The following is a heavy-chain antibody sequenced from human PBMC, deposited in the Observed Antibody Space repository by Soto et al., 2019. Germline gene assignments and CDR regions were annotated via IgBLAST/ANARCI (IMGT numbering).Heavy chain of an antibody. V-gene: IGHV5-51*01. CDR3: ARGLAAAGTPYYYYYGMDF. D-gene: IGHD6-13*01. CDR1: GYSFTSYW. Sequence: GESLKISCKGSGYSFTSYWIGWVRQMPGKGLEWMGIIYPGDSDTRYSPSFRGQVTISADKSISTAYLQWSSLKASDTAMYYCARGLAAAGTPYYYYYGMDFWGQGTTVTVSS. J-gene: IGHJ6*02. CDR2: IYPGDSDT.